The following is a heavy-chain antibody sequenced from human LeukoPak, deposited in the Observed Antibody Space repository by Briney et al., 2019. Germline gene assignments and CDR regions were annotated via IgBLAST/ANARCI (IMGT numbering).Heavy chain of an antibody. CDR3: AREMAHWLELRGAFDY. D-gene: IGHD1-7*01. V-gene: IGHV3-33*01. CDR2: IWYDGSNK. Sequence: GGSLRLSCAASGFTFSSYGMHWVRQAPGRGLEWVAVIWYDGSNKYYADSVKGRFTISRDNSKNTLYLQMNSLRAEDTAVYYCAREMAHWLELRGAFDYWGQGTLVTVSS. CDR1: GFTFSSYG. J-gene: IGHJ4*02.